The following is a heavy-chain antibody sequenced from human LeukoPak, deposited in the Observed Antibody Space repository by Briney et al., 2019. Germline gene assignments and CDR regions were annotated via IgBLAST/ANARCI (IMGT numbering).Heavy chain of an antibody. CDR1: GGTFSSCA. CDR3: ARSQLERGKPSRLWHYYYGMDV. Sequence: ASVKVSCKASGGTFSSCAISWVRQAPGQGLEWMGRIIPILGIANYAQKFQGRVTITADKSTSTAYMELSSLRSEDTAVYYCARSQLERGKPSRLWHYYYGMDVWGQGTTVTVSS. V-gene: IGHV1-69*04. D-gene: IGHD1-26*01. CDR2: IIPILGIA. J-gene: IGHJ6*02.